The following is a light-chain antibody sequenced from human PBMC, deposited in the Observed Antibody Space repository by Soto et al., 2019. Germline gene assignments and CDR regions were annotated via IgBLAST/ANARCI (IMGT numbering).Light chain of an antibody. CDR2: GAS. CDR1: QSVKSNY. V-gene: IGKV3-20*01. CDR3: QQYRSSPPEFT. J-gene: IGKJ3*01. Sequence: EMVLTQSPGTLSLSTGERATVSCRASQSVKSNYLAWYQQRPGQAPRLLIFGASYRATGIPVRFSGSGSGTDFTLTMCSLEPEDFAVYYCQQYRSSPPEFTFGPGTKADSK.